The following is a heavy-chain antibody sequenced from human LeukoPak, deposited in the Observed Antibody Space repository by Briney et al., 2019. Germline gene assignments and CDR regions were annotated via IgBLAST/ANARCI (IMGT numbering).Heavy chain of an antibody. D-gene: IGHD3-3*01. CDR1: GYSFTSYW. Sequence: GESLKISCKGSGYSFTSYWIGWVRQMPGKGLEWMGIIYPGDSDTRYSPSFQGQVTISADKSISTAYLQWSSLKASDTATYYCARHYDFWSGYSRYYYYYGMDVWGQGTTVTVSS. CDR2: IYPGDSDT. J-gene: IGHJ6*02. V-gene: IGHV5-51*01. CDR3: ARHYDFWSGYSRYYYYYGMDV.